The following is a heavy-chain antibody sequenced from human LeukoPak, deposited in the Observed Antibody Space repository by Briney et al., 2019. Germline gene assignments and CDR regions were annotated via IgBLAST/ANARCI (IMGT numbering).Heavy chain of an antibody. V-gene: IGHV4-38-2*02. J-gene: IGHJ5*02. CDR3: ARDQTRSIAAAGRAFDP. Sequence: NPSETLSLTCTVSGYSISSGYYWGWIRQPPGKGLEWIGSIYHSGSTYYNPSLKSRVTMSVDTSKNQFSLKLSSVTAADTAVYYCARDQTRSIAAAGRAFDPWGQGTLVTVSS. CDR2: IYHSGST. CDR1: GYSISSGYY. D-gene: IGHD6-13*01.